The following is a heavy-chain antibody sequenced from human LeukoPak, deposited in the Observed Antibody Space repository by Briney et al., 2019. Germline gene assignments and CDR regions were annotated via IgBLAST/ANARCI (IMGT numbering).Heavy chain of an antibody. Sequence: PSETLSLTCTVSGGSISSSSYYWDWIRQSPGKGLEWIGNIYSGGSTYHTPSLKSRVTISVDTSKNQFSLKLSSVTAADTAIYFCARHSRSGSGGYENAFDIWGQGTMVTVSS. J-gene: IGHJ3*02. CDR2: IYSGGST. CDR3: ARHSRSGSGGYENAFDI. V-gene: IGHV4-39*01. CDR1: GGSISSSSYY. D-gene: IGHD5-12*01.